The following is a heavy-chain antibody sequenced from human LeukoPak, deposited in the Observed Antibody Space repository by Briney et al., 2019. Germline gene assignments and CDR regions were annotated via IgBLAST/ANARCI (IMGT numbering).Heavy chain of an antibody. CDR3: ATQPGIAAAGSYDY. J-gene: IGHJ4*02. CDR1: GYTPTELF. Sequence: ASVTVSCQVSGYTPTELFMHWFRQAPGKGRAGVGCCHPDDGETLYAQKFQGRLTMTEDPSTDTAYMELRSLRSDDTVVYYCATQPGIAAAGSYDYWGQGTLVTVSS. CDR2: CHPDDGET. D-gene: IGHD6-13*01. V-gene: IGHV1-24*01.